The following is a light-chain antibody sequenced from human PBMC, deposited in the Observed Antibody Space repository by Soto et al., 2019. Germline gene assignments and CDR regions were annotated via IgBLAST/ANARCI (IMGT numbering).Light chain of an antibody. CDR2: GAS. Sequence: IVMTQSPATLSVSPGEMATLSCRASQSVSSNLAWYQQKPGQTPRLLFYGASTRATGISASFSGSGSGREFTLASSGLQSEDVAIYYGQDYDRGPRTFGQGTKGEIK. CDR1: QSVSSN. V-gene: IGKV3-15*01. CDR3: QDYDRGPRT. J-gene: IGKJ1*01.